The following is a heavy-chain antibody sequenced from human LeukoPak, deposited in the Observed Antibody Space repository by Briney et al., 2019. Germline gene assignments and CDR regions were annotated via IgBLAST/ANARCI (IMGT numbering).Heavy chain of an antibody. CDR2: ISSSSSTI. J-gene: IGHJ6*03. Sequence: GGSLRLSCAASGFTFSSYSMNWVRQAPGKGLEWVSYISSSSSTIYYADSVKGRFTISRDNAKNSLYLQMNSLRAEDTAVYYCARRSGSFYYYYYYMDVWGKGITVTVSS. D-gene: IGHD1-26*01. CDR3: ARRSGSFYYYYYYMDV. CDR1: GFTFSSYS. V-gene: IGHV3-48*04.